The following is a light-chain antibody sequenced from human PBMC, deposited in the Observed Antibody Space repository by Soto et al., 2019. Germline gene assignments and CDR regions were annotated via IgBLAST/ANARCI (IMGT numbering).Light chain of an antibody. J-gene: IGKJ3*01. V-gene: IGKV3-11*01. CDR3: QQRSNWGVT. CDR1: QSVDSS. CDR2: DAS. Sequence: ESVLTQSPATLSLSPGERATLSCRASQSVDSSLAWYQQKPGQAPRLPIYDASNRATGIPARFSGSASGTDFTLTISSLEPEDFAVYYCQQRSNWGVTFGPGTKVDVK.